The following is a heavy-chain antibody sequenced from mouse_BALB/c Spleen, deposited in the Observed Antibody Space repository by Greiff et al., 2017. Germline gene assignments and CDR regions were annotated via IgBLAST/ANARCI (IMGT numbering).Heavy chain of an antibody. D-gene: IGHD1-1*01. Sequence: EVKVVESGGGLVQPKGSLKLSCAASGFTFNTYAMHWVCQAPGKGLEWVARIRSKSNNYATYYADSVKDRFTISRDDSQSMLYLQMNNLKTEDTAMYYCVRDDCSSSFAYWGQGTLVTVSA. V-gene: IGHV10-3*03. CDR3: VRDDCSSSFAY. CDR1: GFTFNTYA. J-gene: IGHJ3*01. CDR2: IRSKSNNYAT.